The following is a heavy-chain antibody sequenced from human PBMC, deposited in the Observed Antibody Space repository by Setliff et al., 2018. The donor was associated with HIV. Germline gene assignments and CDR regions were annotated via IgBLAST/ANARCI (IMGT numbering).Heavy chain of an antibody. J-gene: IGHJ5*02. V-gene: IGHV4-59*01. Sequence: SETLSLTCEVSGVSISNYYWSWIRQPPGKGLEWIGYIYNSGYSNSKPSLKSRVTISLDTSKNHFSLKLSSVTAADTAVYYCARDIWAYGLMGSWGQGTLVTVSS. CDR1: GVSISNYY. CDR2: IYNSGYS. D-gene: IGHD4-17*01. CDR3: ARDIWAYGLMGS.